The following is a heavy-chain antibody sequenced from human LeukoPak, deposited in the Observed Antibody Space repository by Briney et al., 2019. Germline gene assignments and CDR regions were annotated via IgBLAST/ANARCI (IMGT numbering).Heavy chain of an antibody. D-gene: IGHD2-8*01. CDR3: ARALIGYYFDY. CDR2: ISGSGGSI. Sequence: PGGSLRPSCAASGFTFSSYGMSWVRQAPGKGLEWVSAISGSGGSIYYADSVKGRFTISRDNSKNTLYLQMNSLRAEDTAVYYCARALIGYYFDYWGQGTLVTVSS. V-gene: IGHV3-23*01. CDR1: GFTFSSYG. J-gene: IGHJ4*02.